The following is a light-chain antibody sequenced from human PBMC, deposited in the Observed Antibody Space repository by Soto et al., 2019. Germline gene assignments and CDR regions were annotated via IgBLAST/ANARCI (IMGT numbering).Light chain of an antibody. CDR3: QQYDSYEWM. J-gene: IGKJ1*01. CDR1: QSISSW. V-gene: IGKV1-5*01. CDR2: DAS. Sequence: DIQMTQSPSILSASVGDRVTITCRASQSISSWLAWYQQKPGKAPKLLIYDASSLESGVPSRFSGIGSGTEFTLTITSLQPDDFATYYCQQYDSYEWMCGQGTKVDIK.